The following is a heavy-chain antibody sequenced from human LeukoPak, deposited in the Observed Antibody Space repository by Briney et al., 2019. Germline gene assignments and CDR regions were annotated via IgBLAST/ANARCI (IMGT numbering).Heavy chain of an antibody. V-gene: IGHV3-48*03. J-gene: IGHJ5*02. CDR2: ISSSGSTK. Sequence: PGGSLRLSCAASGFTFNSYEMNWVRQAPGKGLEWISYISSSGSTKYYAESVEGRFTISRENAKTTLYLQMNSLRAEDTAIYYCAKGLWFGVVNWFDPWGQGTLVTVSS. D-gene: IGHD3-10*01. CDR3: AKGLWFGVVNWFDP. CDR1: GFTFNSYE.